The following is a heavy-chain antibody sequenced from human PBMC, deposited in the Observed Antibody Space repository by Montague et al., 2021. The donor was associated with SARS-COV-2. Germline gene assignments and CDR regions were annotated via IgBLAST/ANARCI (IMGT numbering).Heavy chain of an antibody. V-gene: IGHV4-38-2*02. CDR2: NYHSGST. Sequence: SETLSLTCTVSGYSISSGYYWGWIRPPPGKGLEWIGSNYHSGSTYYNPSLKSRVTISVDTSKNQFSLKLSSVTAADTAVYYCARDCYDYGSGCYQRWFDPWGQGTLVTVSS. D-gene: IGHD3-10*01. J-gene: IGHJ5*02. CDR1: GYSISSGYY. CDR3: ARDCYDYGSGCYQRWFDP.